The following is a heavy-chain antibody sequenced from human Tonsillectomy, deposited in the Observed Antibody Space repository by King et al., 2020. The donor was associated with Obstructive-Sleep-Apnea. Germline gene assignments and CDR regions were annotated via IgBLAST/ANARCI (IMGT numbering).Heavy chain of an antibody. CDR3: ARPTRSSSRSY. V-gene: IGHV3-7*01. CDR2: IKQDGSEK. Sequence: VQLVESGGGLVQPGGSLRLSCAASGFTFSSYWMSWVRQAPGKGLEWVANIKQDGSEKYYVDSLKGRFTISRDNAKNSLYLQMNSLRAEDTAVYYCARPTRSSSRSYWGQGTLVTVSS. D-gene: IGHD6-13*01. J-gene: IGHJ4*02. CDR1: GFTFSSYW.